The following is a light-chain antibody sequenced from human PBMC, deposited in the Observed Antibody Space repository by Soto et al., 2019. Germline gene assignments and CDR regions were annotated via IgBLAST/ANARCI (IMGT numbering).Light chain of an antibody. J-gene: IGLJ1*01. V-gene: IGLV2-11*01. Sequence: QSALTQPRSVSGSPGQSVTISCTGTSSDVGGYNYVSWYQQHPGKAPKLLISDVSKRPSGVPDRFSGSKSGNTASLTISGLQDEDEAHYYCCSFSGGPYVFGVGTKVTVL. CDR2: DVS. CDR3: CSFSGGPYV. CDR1: SSDVGGYNY.